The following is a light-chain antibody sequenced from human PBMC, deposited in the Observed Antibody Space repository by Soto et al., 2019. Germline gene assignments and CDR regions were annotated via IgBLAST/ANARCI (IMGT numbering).Light chain of an antibody. J-gene: IGLJ3*02. CDR2: EVS. CDR1: SSDVGVYNY. V-gene: IGLV2-14*01. Sequence: QSVLTQPASVSGSPGQSITISCTGTSSDVGVYNYVSWYQQHPGKAPKLMIYEVSNRPSGVSNRFSGSKSGNTASLTISGLQDEDAADYYCSSYTSSSTFVFGGGTKLTVL. CDR3: SSYTSSSTFV.